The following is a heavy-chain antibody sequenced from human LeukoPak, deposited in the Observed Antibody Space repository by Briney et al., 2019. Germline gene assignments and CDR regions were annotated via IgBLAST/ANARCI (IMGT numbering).Heavy chain of an antibody. CDR1: GFTVITNY. V-gene: IGHV3-53*01. Sequence: GGSLRLSCAASGFTVITNYMSWVRQAPGKGLEWVSVIYSGGDTYYADSVRGRFTISRDNSKNTLYLQMNSLRAEDTAMYYCARGSVNPGLFDYWGQGTLVTVSS. CDR3: ARGSVNPGLFDY. J-gene: IGHJ4*02. D-gene: IGHD1-14*01. CDR2: IYSGGDT.